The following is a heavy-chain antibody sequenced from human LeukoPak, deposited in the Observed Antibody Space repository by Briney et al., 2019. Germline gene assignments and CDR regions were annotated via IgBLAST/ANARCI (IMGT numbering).Heavy chain of an antibody. CDR1: GYTFTSYY. D-gene: IGHD2-2*01. J-gene: IGHJ6*02. CDR3: ATSLEADPYCSSTSCYGSYYYYGMDV. Sequence: GASVKVSCKASGYTFTSYYMHWVRQAPGQGLEWMGIINPSGGSTSYAQKFQGRVTMTRDTSTSTAYMELSSLRSEDTAVYYCATSLEADPYCSSTSCYGSYYYYGMDVWGQGTTVTVSS. V-gene: IGHV1-46*01. CDR2: INPSGGST.